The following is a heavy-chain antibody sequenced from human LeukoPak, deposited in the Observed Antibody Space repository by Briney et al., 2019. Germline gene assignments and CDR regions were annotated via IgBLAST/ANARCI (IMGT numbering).Heavy chain of an antibody. CDR1: GFTFSSYG. J-gene: IGHJ3*02. V-gene: IGHV3-30*02. CDR2: IRYDGSNK. CDR3: AKSYGSGSPDVFDI. D-gene: IGHD3-10*01. Sequence: PGGSLRLSCAASGFTFSSYGMHWVRQAPGKGLEWVAFIRYDGSNKYYADSVKGRFTISRDNAENSLYLQMNSLRAEDTAVYYCAKSYGSGSPDVFDIWGQGTKVTVSS.